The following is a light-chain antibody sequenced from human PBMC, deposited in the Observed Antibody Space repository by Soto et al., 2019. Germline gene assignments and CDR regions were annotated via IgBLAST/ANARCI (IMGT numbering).Light chain of an antibody. Sequence: EIVLTQSPGTLSLSPGERATLSCRTSQSLSSSYLAWYQQKPGQAPRLLIYSASSSATGIPDRFSGSGSGKHFTLTINRLEPEDVAVYYCQQYDNSVYTFGQGTRLEIK. CDR2: SAS. V-gene: IGKV3-20*01. J-gene: IGKJ2*01. CDR1: QSLSSSY. CDR3: QQYDNSVYT.